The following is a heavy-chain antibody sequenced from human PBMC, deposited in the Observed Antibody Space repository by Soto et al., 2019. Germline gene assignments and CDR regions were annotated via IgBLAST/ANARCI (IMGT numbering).Heavy chain of an antibody. CDR1: GGSISSGGYY. J-gene: IGHJ4*02. Sequence: QVQLQESGPGLVKPSQTLSLTCTVSGGSISSGGYYWSWIRQHPGKGLEWIGYIYYSGSTYYNPSLKSRVTISVDTSKNPFSLKLSSVTAADSAVYYCARGSEVGTYDYWGQGTLVTVSS. CDR3: ARGSEVGTYDY. CDR2: IYYSGST. D-gene: IGHD1-1*01. V-gene: IGHV4-31*03.